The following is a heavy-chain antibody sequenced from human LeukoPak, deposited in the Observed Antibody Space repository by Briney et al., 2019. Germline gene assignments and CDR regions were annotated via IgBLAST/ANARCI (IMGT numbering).Heavy chain of an antibody. CDR3: ARGGIQGIVVVPAAIDY. CDR1: GRSISSGGYY. V-gene: IGHV4-31*03. J-gene: IGHJ4*02. D-gene: IGHD2-2*01. CDR2: IYYSGST. Sequence: SQTLSLTCTVSGRSISSGGYYWSWIRQHPGKGLEWIGYIYYSGSTYYNPSLKSRVTISVDTSKNQFSLKLSSVTAADTAVYYCARGGIQGIVVVPAAIDYWGQGTLVTVSS.